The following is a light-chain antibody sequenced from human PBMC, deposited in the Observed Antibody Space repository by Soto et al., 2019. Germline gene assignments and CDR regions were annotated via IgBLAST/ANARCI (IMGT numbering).Light chain of an antibody. V-gene: IGKV3-20*01. CDR1: QSVRNNY. J-gene: IGKJ1*01. CDR2: AAY. CDR3: KQYGTSPRT. Sequence: EIVLTQSPATLSLSPGERATLSCRASQSVRNNYLAWYQQRPGQAPRLLIYAAYSRATGIQDRFSGSGSGTDFTLTIRRLEPEDFAVYYCKQYGTSPRTFGQGTKVDIK.